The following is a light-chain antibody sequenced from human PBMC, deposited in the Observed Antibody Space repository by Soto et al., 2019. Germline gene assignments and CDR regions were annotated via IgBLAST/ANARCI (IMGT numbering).Light chain of an antibody. CDR1: SSEVGSYNL. J-gene: IGLJ2*01. Sequence: QSVLTQPASVSGSPGQSITISCTGSSSEVGSYNLVSWYQQHPGKAPKLMIYEGSKRPSGVSNRFSGSKSGSTASLTISGLQAVDEADYYCCSNAGRSIVVFGGGTKVTVL. CDR3: CSNAGRSIVV. CDR2: EGS. V-gene: IGLV2-23*01.